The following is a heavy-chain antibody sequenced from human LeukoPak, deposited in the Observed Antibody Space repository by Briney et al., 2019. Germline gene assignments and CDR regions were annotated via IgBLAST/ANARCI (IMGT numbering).Heavy chain of an antibody. CDR1: GFTFSSYG. CDR2: IRYDGSNK. Sequence: PGRSLRLSCAASGFTFSSYGMHWVRQAPGKGLEWVAFIRYDGSNKYYADSVKGRFTISRDNSKNTLYLQMNSLRAEDTAVCYCAKHRRVATIRAPFDYWGQGTLVTVSS. D-gene: IGHD5-12*01. J-gene: IGHJ4*02. V-gene: IGHV3-30*02. CDR3: AKHRRVATIRAPFDY.